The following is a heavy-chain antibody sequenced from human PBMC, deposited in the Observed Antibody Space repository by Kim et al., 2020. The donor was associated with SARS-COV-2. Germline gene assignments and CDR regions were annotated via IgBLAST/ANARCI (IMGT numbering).Heavy chain of an antibody. Sequence: SETLSLTCAVYGGSFSGYYWSWIRQPPGKGLEWIGEINHSGSTNYNPSLKSRVTISVDTSKNQFSLKLSSVTAADTAVYYCARRGSGSYYNVHFDYWGQG. D-gene: IGHD3-10*01. CDR3: ARRGSGSYYNVHFDY. J-gene: IGHJ4*02. CDR1: GGSFSGYY. V-gene: IGHV4-34*01. CDR2: INHSGST.